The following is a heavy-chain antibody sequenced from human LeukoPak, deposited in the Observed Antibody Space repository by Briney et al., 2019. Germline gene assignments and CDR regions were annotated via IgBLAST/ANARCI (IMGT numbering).Heavy chain of an antibody. CDR2: ISGRGGST. D-gene: IGHD5-12*01. CDR1: GFTFSSSA. CDR3: AKEGWLRLNPYYYYYMHV. V-gene: IGHV3-23*01. J-gene: IGHJ6*03. Sequence: PGGSLRLSCAASGFTFSSSAMSWVRQAPGKGLEWVSAISGRGGSTYYADSVKGRFTISRDNSKNTLYLQMNSLRAEDTAVYYCAKEGWLRLNPYYYYYMHVWGKGTTVTVSS.